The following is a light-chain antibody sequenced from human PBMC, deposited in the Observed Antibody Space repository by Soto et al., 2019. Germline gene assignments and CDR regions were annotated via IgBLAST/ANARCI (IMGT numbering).Light chain of an antibody. CDR2: GAS. CDR3: QQYGSSGT. CDR1: QSVSNNY. J-gene: IGKJ1*01. Sequence: ELVMTQSPATLSVSPGETASLSCRASQSVSNNYLAWYQQKPGQAPRLLIYGASNRATGIPDRFSGSGSGTDFTLTISRLEPEDFAVYYCQQYGSSGTFGQGTKVDIK. V-gene: IGKV3-20*01.